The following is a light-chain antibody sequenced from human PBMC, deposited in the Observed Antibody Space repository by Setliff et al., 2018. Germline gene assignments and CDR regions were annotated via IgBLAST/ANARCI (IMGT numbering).Light chain of an antibody. Sequence: QSVLTQPASVSGSPGQSITISCTGTSSDVGAYNYVSWYQQHPGKAPKLIIYDVSNRPSGVSNRFSASKSGNTASLTFSGLQAEDEADYYCCSFAGAGWVFGGGTKVTVL. V-gene: IGLV2-14*03. J-gene: IGLJ3*02. CDR3: CSFAGAGWV. CDR2: DVS. CDR1: SSDVGAYNY.